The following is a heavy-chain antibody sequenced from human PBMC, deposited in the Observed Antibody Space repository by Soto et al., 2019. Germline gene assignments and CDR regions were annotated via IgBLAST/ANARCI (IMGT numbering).Heavy chain of an antibody. CDR1: GFTFSDHY. J-gene: IGHJ4*02. V-gene: IGHV3-72*01. Sequence: GGSLRLSCAASGFTFSDHYMDWVRQAPGKGLEWVGRTRNKANSYATEYAASVKGRFTISRDDSKNSLYLQMNSLKTEDTAVYYCASSLGYCSSTTCHHYYFDYWGQGTLVTVS. CDR2: TRNKANSYAT. D-gene: IGHD2-2*01. CDR3: ASSLGYCSSTTCHHYYFDY.